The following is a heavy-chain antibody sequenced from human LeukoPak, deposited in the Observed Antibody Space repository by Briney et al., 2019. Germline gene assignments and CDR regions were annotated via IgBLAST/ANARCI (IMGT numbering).Heavy chain of an antibody. CDR1: GFLVNTNY. Sequence: GGSLRLSCAASGFLVNTNYMTWVRQAPGRGLEWVSFIYADGNTYYADSVKGRFTISRDISKNEVYLQMNSLRAEDTAIYYCANAAFYYTSGTYVWGQGTLVTVSS. CDR3: ANAAFYYTSGTYV. CDR2: IYADGNT. J-gene: IGHJ4*02. V-gene: IGHV3-53*01. D-gene: IGHD3-10*01.